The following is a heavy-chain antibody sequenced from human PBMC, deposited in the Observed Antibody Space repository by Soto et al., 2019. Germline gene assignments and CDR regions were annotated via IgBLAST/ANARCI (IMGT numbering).Heavy chain of an antibody. CDR2: INPNSGGT. Sequence: ASVKVSCKASGGTFSSYAISWVRQAPGQGLEWMGWINPNSGGTNYAQKFQGWVTMTRDTSISTAYMELSRLRSDDTAVYYCARDRGHSSHHFDYWGQGTLVTGSS. CDR3: ARDRGHSSHHFDY. CDR1: GGTFSSYA. V-gene: IGHV1-2*04. D-gene: IGHD6-6*01. J-gene: IGHJ4*02.